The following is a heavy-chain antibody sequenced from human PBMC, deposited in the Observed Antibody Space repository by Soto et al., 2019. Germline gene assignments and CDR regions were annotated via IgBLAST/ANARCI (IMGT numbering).Heavy chain of an antibody. V-gene: IGHV1-46*01. D-gene: IGHD6-25*01. J-gene: IGHJ3*02. Sequence: ASVKVSCKASGYTFTSYYMHWVRQAPGQGLEWMGIINPSGGSTSYAQKFQGRVTMTRVTSTSTVYMELSSLRSEDTAVYYCARDHLRIAASPDAFDIWGQGTMVTVSS. CDR3: ARDHLRIAASPDAFDI. CDR1: GYTFTSYY. CDR2: INPSGGST.